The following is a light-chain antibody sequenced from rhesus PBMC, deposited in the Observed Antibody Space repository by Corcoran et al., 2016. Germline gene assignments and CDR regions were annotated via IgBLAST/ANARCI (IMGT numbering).Light chain of an antibody. Sequence: DIQMTQSPSSLSASVGDRVTITCRASQGISNWLAWYQQKPGKAPKPLIYRASKLETGVPSRFRGSGSGTDFTLTISSLQPEKIETYYCQPLDNSPLTFGGGTKVEIK. CDR2: RAS. CDR3: QPLDNSPLT. J-gene: IGKJ4*01. V-gene: IGKV1-69*01. CDR1: QGISNW.